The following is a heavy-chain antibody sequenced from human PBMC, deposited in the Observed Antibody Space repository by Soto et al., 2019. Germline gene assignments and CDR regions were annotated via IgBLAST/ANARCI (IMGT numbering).Heavy chain of an antibody. V-gene: IGHV3-74*01. D-gene: IGHD2-15*01. CDR1: GLTFNRYW. CDR2: INTDGSNT. J-gene: IGHJ5*02. Sequence: GGSLRLSCAASGLTFNRYWMHWVRHAPGKGLVGVTHINTDGSNTNYADSVKGRFTNSSDNAKSTLFLQMNSLRDEDTAVDYCARECCSGGNCYTYYFDPWGQGIPVTVSS. CDR3: ARECCSGGNCYTYYFDP.